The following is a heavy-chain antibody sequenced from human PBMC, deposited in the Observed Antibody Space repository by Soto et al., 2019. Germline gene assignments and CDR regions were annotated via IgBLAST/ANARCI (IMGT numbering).Heavy chain of an antibody. D-gene: IGHD3-16*01. CDR1: GYTFTGYY. Sequence: GASVKVSRKVSGYTFTGYYLHWARQAPGQGLEWMGWINPDNGAANYAQQFQGRVTMTRDTSISTVYLEFSSRRSDDTAVYFCARGEDYRSLFHYLDYWGQGALVTVSS. V-gene: IGHV1-2*02. CDR3: ARGEDYRSLFHYLDY. CDR2: INPDNGAA. J-gene: IGHJ4*02.